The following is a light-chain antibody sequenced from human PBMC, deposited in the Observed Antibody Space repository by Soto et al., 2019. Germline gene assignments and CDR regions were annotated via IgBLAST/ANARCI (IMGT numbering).Light chain of an antibody. CDR1: ESIRTW. J-gene: IGKJ1*01. V-gene: IGKV1-5*03. CDR2: KAS. CDR3: QQYNSYSSWT. Sequence: DIQMTQSPTTLSASIGYRVTITCRASESIRTWLAWYQQKPGKAPKLLIYKASTLKSGVPSRFSGSGSGTEFTLTISSLQPDDFATYYCQQYNSYSSWTFGQGTKVDI.